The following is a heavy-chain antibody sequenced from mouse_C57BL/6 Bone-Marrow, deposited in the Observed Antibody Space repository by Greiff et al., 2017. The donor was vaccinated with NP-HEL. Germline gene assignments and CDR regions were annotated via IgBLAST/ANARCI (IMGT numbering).Heavy chain of an antibody. J-gene: IGHJ3*01. Sequence: QVQLKQPGAELVKPGASVKVSCKASGYTFTSYWMHWVKQRPGQGLEWIGRIHPSDSDTNYNQKFKGKATLTVDKSSSTAYMQLSSLTSEDSAVYYCAIGGSSGYGFAYWGQGTLVTVSA. V-gene: IGHV1-74*01. CDR3: AIGGSSGYGFAY. CDR1: GYTFTSYW. D-gene: IGHD3-2*02. CDR2: IHPSDSDT.